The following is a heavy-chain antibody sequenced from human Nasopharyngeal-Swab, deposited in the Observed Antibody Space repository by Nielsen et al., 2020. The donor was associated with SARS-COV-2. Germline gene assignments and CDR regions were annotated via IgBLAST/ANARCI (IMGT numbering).Heavy chain of an antibody. Sequence: GESLKISCAASGFTFSSYAMHWVRQAPGKGLERVAVISYDGSNKYYADSVKGRFTISRDNAKNSLYLQMNSLRAEDTAVYYCARESEPFCGGDCYLDYWGQGTLVTVSS. CDR1: GFTFSSYA. V-gene: IGHV3-30*04. CDR2: ISYDGSNK. D-gene: IGHD2-21*02. CDR3: ARESEPFCGGDCYLDY. J-gene: IGHJ4*02.